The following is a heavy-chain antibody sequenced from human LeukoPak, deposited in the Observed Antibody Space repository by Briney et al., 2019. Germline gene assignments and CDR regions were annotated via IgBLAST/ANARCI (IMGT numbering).Heavy chain of an antibody. CDR2: ISSSGSTI. CDR1: GFTFSSYE. Sequence: GSLRLSCAASGFTFSSYEMNWVRQAPGKGLEWVSYISSSGSTIYYADSVKGRFTISRDNAKDSLYLQMNSLRAEDTAVYYCAELGITMIGGVWGKGTTVTISS. V-gene: IGHV3-48*03. D-gene: IGHD3-10*02. CDR3: AELGITMIGGV. J-gene: IGHJ6*04.